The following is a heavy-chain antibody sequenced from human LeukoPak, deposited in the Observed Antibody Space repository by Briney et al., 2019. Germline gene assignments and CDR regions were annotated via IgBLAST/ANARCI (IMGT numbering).Heavy chain of an antibody. V-gene: IGHV3-21*01. CDR1: GFTFSSYV. CDR3: ARLRGGVAGSYYFDC. Sequence: GGSLRLSCAASGFTFSSYVMNWVRQAPGKGLEWVSSISSSSTYIYYADSLKGRFTISRDNAKNSLYLQMNSLRTDDTAVYYCARLRGGVAGSYYFDCWGQGTLVTVSS. CDR2: ISSSSTYI. J-gene: IGHJ4*02. D-gene: IGHD6-19*01.